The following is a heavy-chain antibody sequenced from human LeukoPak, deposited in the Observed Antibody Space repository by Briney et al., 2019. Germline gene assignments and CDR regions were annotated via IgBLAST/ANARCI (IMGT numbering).Heavy chain of an antibody. CDR1: GFTFRSYW. D-gene: IGHD5-12*01. V-gene: IGHV3-7*01. CDR2: INQGGSVK. CDR3: ARVGYSGWNLEY. Sequence: PGGSLRLSCAASGFTFRSYWMSWVRQAPGKGLEWVANINQGGSVKYYVDFVKGRFTISRDDAKNSLYVQMNSLRDEDTAVYYRARVGYSGWNLEYWGQGTLVTVSS. J-gene: IGHJ4*02.